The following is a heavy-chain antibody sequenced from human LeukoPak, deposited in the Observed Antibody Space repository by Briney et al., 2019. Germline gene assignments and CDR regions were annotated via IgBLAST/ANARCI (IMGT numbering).Heavy chain of an antibody. CDR1: GFTFDDYA. D-gene: IGHD6-19*01. Sequence: GGSLRLSCAASGFTFDDYAMHWVRQAPGKGLEWVSGISWNSGSIGYADSVKGRFTISRDNAKNSLYLQMNSLRAEDTALYYCAKGAVAGYNWFDPWGQGTLVTVSS. CDR3: AKGAVAGYNWFDP. J-gene: IGHJ5*02. CDR2: ISWNSGSI. V-gene: IGHV3-9*01.